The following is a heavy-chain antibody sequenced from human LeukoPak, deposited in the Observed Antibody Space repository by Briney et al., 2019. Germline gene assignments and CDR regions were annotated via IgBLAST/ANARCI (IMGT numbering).Heavy chain of an antibody. CDR1: GFTFSSYS. CDR3: ARDYSGSYWY. D-gene: IGHD1-26*01. V-gene: IGHV3-48*01. CDR2: INSSSSTI. J-gene: IGHJ4*02. Sequence: GGSLRLSCAASGFTFSSYSMNWVRQAPGRGLEWVSYINSSSSTIYYADSVKGRFTISRDNAKNSLYLQMNSLRAEDTAVYYCARDYSGSYWYWGQGTLVTVSS.